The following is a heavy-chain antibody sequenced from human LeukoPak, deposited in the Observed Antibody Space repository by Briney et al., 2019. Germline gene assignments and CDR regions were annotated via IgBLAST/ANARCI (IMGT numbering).Heavy chain of an antibody. CDR3: ARDLYTAMATNWFDP. CDR2: IYHSGST. V-gene: IGHV4-38-2*02. Sequence: SETLSLTCTVSGYSISSGYYWGWIRQPPGKGLEWIGSIYHSGSTYYNPSLKSRVTISVDTSKNQFSLKLSSVTAADTAVYYCARDLYTAMATNWFDPWGQGTLVTVSS. CDR1: GYSISSGYY. D-gene: IGHD5-18*01. J-gene: IGHJ5*02.